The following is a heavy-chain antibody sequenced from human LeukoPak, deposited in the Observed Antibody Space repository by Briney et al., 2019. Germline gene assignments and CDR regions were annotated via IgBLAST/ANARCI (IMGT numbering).Heavy chain of an antibody. CDR3: ARDGPFFDAFDI. D-gene: IGHD2-8*01. CDR2: INHSGST. Sequence: RSSETLSLTCAVYGASFSGYYWSWIRQPPGKGLEWIGEINHSGSTNYNPSLKSRVTISVDTSKNQFSLKLSSVTAADTAVYYCARDGPFFDAFDIWGQGTMVTVSS. CDR1: GASFSGYY. V-gene: IGHV4-34*01. J-gene: IGHJ3*02.